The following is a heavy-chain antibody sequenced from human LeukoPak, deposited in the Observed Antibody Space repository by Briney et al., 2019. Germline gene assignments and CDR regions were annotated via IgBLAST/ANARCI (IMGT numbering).Heavy chain of an antibody. CDR2: ISSSGSTI. CDR1: GFTFSDYY. CDR3: ARPGITGTTDAFDI. D-gene: IGHD1-20*01. J-gene: IGHJ3*02. V-gene: IGHV3-11*01. Sequence: PGGSLRLSCAASGFTFSDYYMSWIRQAPGKGLEWVSYISSSGSTIYYADSVKGRFTISRDNAKNSLYLQMNSLRAEDTAVYYCARPGITGTTDAFDIWGQGTMVTVSS.